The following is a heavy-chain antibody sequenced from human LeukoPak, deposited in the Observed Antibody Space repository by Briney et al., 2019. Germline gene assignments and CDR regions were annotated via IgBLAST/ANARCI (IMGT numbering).Heavy chain of an antibody. Sequence: PGGSLRLSCAASGFTFSSYGMPWVRQAPGKGLEWVAVIWYDGSNKYYADSVKGRFTISRDNSKNTLYLQMNSLRAEDTAVYYCARERTVTTSYYYYGMDVWGQGTTVTVSS. J-gene: IGHJ6*02. D-gene: IGHD4-4*01. CDR3: ARERTVTTSYYYYGMDV. CDR2: IWYDGSNK. V-gene: IGHV3-33*01. CDR1: GFTFSSYG.